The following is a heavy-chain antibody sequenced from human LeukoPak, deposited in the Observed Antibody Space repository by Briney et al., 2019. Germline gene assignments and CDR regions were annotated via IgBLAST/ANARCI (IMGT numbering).Heavy chain of an antibody. J-gene: IGHJ5*02. CDR2: IYYSGST. CDR1: GVSISSSSYY. D-gene: IGHD1-1*01. CDR3: ARPVPSRLGWFDP. V-gene: IGHV4-39*01. Sequence: SETLSLTCTVSGVSISSSSYYWGWIRQPPGKGLEWIGSIYYSGSTYYSPSLKSRVTISVDTSKNQFSLKLSSVTAADTAVYYCARPVPSRLGWFDPWGQGTLVTVSS.